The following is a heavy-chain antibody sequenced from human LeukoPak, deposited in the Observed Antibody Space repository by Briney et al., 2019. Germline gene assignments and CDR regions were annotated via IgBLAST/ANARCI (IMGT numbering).Heavy chain of an antibody. V-gene: IGHV1-46*01. D-gene: IGHD3-10*01. CDR3: ARIPYYGSGSYSNPRDY. J-gene: IGHJ4*02. CDR1: GYTFTSYY. CDR2: INPSGGST. Sequence: ASVKVSCKASGYTFTSYYMHWVRQAPGRGLEWMGIINPSGGSTSYAQKFQGRVTMTRDTSTSTVYMELSSLRSEDTAVYYCARIPYYGSGSYSNPRDYWGQGTLVTVSS.